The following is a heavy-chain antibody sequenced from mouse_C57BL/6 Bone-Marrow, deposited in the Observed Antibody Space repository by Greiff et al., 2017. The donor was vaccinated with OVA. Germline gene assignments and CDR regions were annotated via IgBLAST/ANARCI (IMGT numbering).Heavy chain of an antibody. CDR3: EREGLYYFDY. D-gene: IGHD3-3*01. J-gene: IGHJ2*01. CDR2: IRNKANGYTT. Sequence: DVKLVESGGGLVQPGGSLSLSCAASGFTFTDYYMSWVRQPPGKALEWLGFIRNKANGYTTEYSSSVKGRFTNSRDNSQSILYLQMNDLRAEDSATYYCEREGLYYFDYWGKGTTLTVSS. CDR1: GFTFTDYY. V-gene: IGHV7-3*01.